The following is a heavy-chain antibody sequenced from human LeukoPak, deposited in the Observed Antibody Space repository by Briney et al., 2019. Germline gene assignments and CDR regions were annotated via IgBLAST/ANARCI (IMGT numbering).Heavy chain of an antibody. D-gene: IGHD3-9*01. J-gene: IGHJ4*02. Sequence: ASVKVSCKASGYTFTSYGINWVRQAPGQGLEWMGWISGSNGNTNYAQKLQARVTLTTDTSTATAHMELWSLRPDDTAVYYCARGRYYSILTTYTPPNYWGQGTLVTVSS. V-gene: IGHV1-18*01. CDR2: ISGSNGNT. CDR3: ARGRYYSILTTYTPPNY. CDR1: GYTFTSYG.